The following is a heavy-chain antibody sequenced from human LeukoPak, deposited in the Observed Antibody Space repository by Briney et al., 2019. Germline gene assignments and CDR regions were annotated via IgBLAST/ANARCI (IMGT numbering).Heavy chain of an antibody. J-gene: IGHJ3*02. D-gene: IGHD5-18*01. Sequence: GGSLRLSCAVSAFTFSNYAMSWVRQAPGKGLEWVSSTSGSGVNTYYADSVKGRFTISRDNSKNTLYLQMNSLRDEDTAVYYCVKGSQRLHTFDIWGQGTMVTVSS. CDR3: VKGSQRLHTFDI. CDR2: TSGSGVNT. CDR1: AFTFSNYA. V-gene: IGHV3-23*01.